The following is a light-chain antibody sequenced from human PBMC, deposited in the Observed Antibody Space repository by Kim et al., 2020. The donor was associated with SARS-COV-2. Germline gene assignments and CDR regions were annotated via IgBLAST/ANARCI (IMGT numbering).Light chain of an antibody. V-gene: IGKV1-33*01. CDR1: QDINNY. Sequence: DIQMTQSPSSLSASVGDRVTITCQASQDINNYLNWYQQKPGKAPKLLIYDASNLETGVPSRFSGSGSGTDFTFTISSLQPEDIATYYCQQYDNLPFTFGPRTKVDIK. CDR2: DAS. CDR3: QQYDNLPFT. J-gene: IGKJ3*01.